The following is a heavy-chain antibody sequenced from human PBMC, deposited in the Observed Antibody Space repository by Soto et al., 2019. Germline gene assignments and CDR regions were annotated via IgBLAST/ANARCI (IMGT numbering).Heavy chain of an antibody. Sequence: SETLSLTCTVSGDSVSSGSFYWSWIRQPPGKGLEWIGNIYYNGSTNYNPSLKSRVTISVDTSKNQFSLMLSSVTAADTAVYYCATFGIVGASSFDYWGQGTLVTVSS. J-gene: IGHJ4*02. D-gene: IGHD1-26*01. CDR1: GDSVSSGSFY. CDR3: ATFGIVGASSFDY. CDR2: IYYNGST. V-gene: IGHV4-61*01.